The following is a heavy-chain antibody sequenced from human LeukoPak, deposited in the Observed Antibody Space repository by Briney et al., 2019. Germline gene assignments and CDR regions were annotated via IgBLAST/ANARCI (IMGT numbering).Heavy chain of an antibody. Sequence: GGSLRLSCAASGFTFSSYAMSWVRQAPGKGLEWVSAISGSGGSTYYADSVKGRFTISRDNSKNSLYLQMNSLRTEDTALYYCAKAAHDSSGYYSHWGQGTLVTVSS. CDR1: GFTFSSYA. J-gene: IGHJ4*02. V-gene: IGHV3-23*01. D-gene: IGHD3-22*01. CDR2: ISGSGGST. CDR3: AKAAHDSSGYYSH.